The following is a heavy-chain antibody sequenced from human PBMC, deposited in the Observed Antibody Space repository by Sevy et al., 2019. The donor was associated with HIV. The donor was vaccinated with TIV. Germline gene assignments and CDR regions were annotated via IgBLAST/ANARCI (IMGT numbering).Heavy chain of an antibody. J-gene: IGHJ5*02. V-gene: IGHV1-8*02. Sequence: ASVKVSCKTSGYTFTSYDVNWVRQASGQGPEWMGWLNPNSGNAGSAQKFRGRLTITRNTSISKAYMELRSLRSEDTAVYYCVRAPLGGGWFDPWGQGTLVTVSS. CDR2: LNPNSGNA. D-gene: IGHD3-16*01. CDR3: VRAPLGGGWFDP. CDR1: GYTFTSYD.